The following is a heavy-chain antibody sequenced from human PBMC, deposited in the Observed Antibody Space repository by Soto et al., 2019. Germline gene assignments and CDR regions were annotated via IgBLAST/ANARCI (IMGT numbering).Heavy chain of an antibody. Sequence: GGSLRLSCSASGFTFTSSAVQWVRQARGQRLEWIGWIVVGSGNTNYAQKFQERVTITRDMSTSTAYMELSSLRSEDTAVYYCAAVEDFWSGYYSDYWGQGTLVTVSS. V-gene: IGHV1-58*01. D-gene: IGHD3-3*01. J-gene: IGHJ4*02. CDR2: IVVGSGNT. CDR3: AAVEDFWSGYYSDY. CDR1: GFTFTSSA.